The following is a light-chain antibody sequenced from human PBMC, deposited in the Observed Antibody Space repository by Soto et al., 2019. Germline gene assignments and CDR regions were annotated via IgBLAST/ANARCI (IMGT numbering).Light chain of an antibody. CDR2: DAS. J-gene: IGKJ1*01. CDR3: QQYGSSIKT. V-gene: IGKV3-20*01. CDR1: QSVSSY. Sequence: IVLTQSPATLSLSPGGIATLSCRASQSVSSYLAWYQQKPGQAPRLLIYDASNRAPGIPDRFSGSGSGTDFTLTISRLEPEDFAVYYCQQYGSSIKTFGQGTKVDI.